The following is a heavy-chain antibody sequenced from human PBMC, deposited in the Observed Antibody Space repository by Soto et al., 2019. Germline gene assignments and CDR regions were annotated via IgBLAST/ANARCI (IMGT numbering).Heavy chain of an antibody. Sequence: GGSLRLSCAASGFIFSGYAMSWVRQAPGKGLEWVSHISGSGDNTYYADSVKGRFTISRDNSKNTLYLQMNSLRDEDTAVYYCAKTAGYDYVWGSSGLDPWGQGTLVTAPQ. V-gene: IGHV3-23*01. J-gene: IGHJ5*02. CDR3: AKTAGYDYVWGSSGLDP. CDR1: GFIFSGYA. CDR2: ISGSGDNT. D-gene: IGHD3-16*01.